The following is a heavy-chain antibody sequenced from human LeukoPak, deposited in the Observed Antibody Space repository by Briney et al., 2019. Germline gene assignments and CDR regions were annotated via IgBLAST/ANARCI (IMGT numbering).Heavy chain of an antibody. V-gene: IGHV4-39*02. CDR3: ANGTFDDYGDYDRGDYFDH. CDR1: GASISSSSSS. CDR2: IYYSGLT. J-gene: IGHJ4*02. D-gene: IGHD4-17*01. Sequence: PSETLSLTCTVSGASISSSSSSWGWVRQPPGKGPEWIGSIYYSGLTYDNPSLKSRVSISVDPSKYHFSLKVSSVTAADTAVYYCANGTFDDYGDYDRGDYFDHWGQGTLVIVSS.